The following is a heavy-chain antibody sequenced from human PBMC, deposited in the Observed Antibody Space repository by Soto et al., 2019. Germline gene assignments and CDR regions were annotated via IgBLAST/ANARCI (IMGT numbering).Heavy chain of an antibody. CDR1: GYTFTSYG. J-gene: IGHJ6*02. Sequence: ASVKVSCKASGYTFTSYGISWVRQAPGQGLEWMGWISAYNGNTNYAQELQGRVTMTTDTSTSTAYMELRSLRSDDTAVYYCARDSPDIVVVPAANVLYYYYGMDVWGQGTTVTVSS. V-gene: IGHV1-18*01. CDR3: ARDSPDIVVVPAANVLYYYYGMDV. D-gene: IGHD2-2*01. CDR2: ISAYNGNT.